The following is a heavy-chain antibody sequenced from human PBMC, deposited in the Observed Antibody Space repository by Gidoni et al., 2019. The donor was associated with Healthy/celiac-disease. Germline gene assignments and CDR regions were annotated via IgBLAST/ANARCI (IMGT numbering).Heavy chain of an antibody. D-gene: IGHD1-26*01. J-gene: IGHJ4*02. Sequence: VKHSDTLSLTCTVSRGSVSSGSDYWSWIRQPPGQGLEWIGYIYYIWRTNYNPSLKSRVTISVDTSKNQFSLKLSAVTAADTAVYYCASQRGYSGSYYLAWGQGTLVTVSS. CDR2: IYYIWRT. V-gene: IGHV4-61*01. CDR3: ASQRGYSGSYYLA. CDR1: RGSVSSGSDY.